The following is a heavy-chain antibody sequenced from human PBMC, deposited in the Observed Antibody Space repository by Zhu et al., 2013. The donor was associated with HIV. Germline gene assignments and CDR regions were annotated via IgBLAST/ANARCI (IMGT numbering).Heavy chain of an antibody. J-gene: IGHJ5*02. V-gene: IGHV1-2*02. D-gene: IGHD1-26*01. Sequence: QVQLVQSGAEVKKPGASVKVSCKASGYTFTGYYIHWVRQAPGQGLEWMGWINPNSGGTKYAQKFQGRVTMTRDTSISTAYMELSSLRSDDTAVYYCARGEKLRATTIDWFDPGAREPWSPSPQ. CDR3: ARGEKLRATTIDWFDP. CDR2: INPNSGGT. CDR1: GYTFTGYY.